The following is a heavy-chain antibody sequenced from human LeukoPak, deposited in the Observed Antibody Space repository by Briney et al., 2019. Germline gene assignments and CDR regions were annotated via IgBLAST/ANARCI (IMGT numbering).Heavy chain of an antibody. V-gene: IGHV1-46*03. CDR1: GYTFTSYY. J-gene: IGHJ5*02. CDR2: INPSGGST. CDR3: ARDLSRYCSSTSCYSGWSDP. Sequence: ASVKVSCKASGYTFTSYYMHWVRQAPGQGLEWMGIINPSGGSTSYAQKFQGRVTMTRDTSTSTVYMELSSLRSEDTAVYYCARDLSRYCSSTSCYSGWSDPWGQGTLVTVSS. D-gene: IGHD2-2*01.